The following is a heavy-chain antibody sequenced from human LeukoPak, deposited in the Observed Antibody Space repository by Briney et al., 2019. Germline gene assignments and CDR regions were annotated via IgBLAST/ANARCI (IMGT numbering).Heavy chain of an antibody. V-gene: IGHV3-30*18. D-gene: IGHD6-13*01. CDR3: AKDRSSAKDY. CDR1: GFTFSSYG. Sequence: GGSLRLSCAASGFTFSSYGMHWVRQAPGKGLEWVAVIPYDGSNKYYADSVKGRFTISRDNSKNTLYLQMNSLRAEDTAVYYCAKDRSSAKDYWGQGTLVTVSS. J-gene: IGHJ4*02. CDR2: IPYDGSNK.